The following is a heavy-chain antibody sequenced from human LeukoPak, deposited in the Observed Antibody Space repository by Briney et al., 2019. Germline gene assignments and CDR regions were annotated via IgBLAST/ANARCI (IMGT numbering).Heavy chain of an antibody. J-gene: IGHJ6*03. CDR1: GYSFISFA. Sequence: ASVKVSCTASGYSFISFAINWVRQAPGQGLEWMGWISVNNGNTDYAQNLQGRVTMTADTSTSTAYMELRSLRSDDTAVYYCARGNSGRYGGYYYYMDVWGKGTTVTVSS. D-gene: IGHD1-26*01. CDR3: ARGNSGRYGGYYYYMDV. CDR2: ISVNNGNT. V-gene: IGHV1-18*01.